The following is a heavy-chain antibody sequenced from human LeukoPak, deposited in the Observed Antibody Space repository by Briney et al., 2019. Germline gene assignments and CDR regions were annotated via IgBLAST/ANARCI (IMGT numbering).Heavy chain of an antibody. D-gene: IGHD2-15*01. CDR1: GFTFSTYT. CDR2: IRGSGNDI. CDR3: ARDSGNGGSCDY. V-gene: IGHV3-48*01. J-gene: IGHJ4*02. Sequence: GGSLKLSCAASGFTFSTYTMNWVRQAPGKGLEWVSYIRGSGNDIHYADSVKDRLTISRDNAKNSLYLQMNSLRAEDTALYYCARDSGNGGSCDYWGQGTLVTVSS.